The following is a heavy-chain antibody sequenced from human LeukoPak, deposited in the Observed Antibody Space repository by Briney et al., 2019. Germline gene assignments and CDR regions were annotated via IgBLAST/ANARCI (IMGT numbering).Heavy chain of an antibody. V-gene: IGHV3-23*01. CDR1: GFIFGSYA. CDR3: AKEVGYCTSSNCYSWFDP. D-gene: IGHD2-2*02. CDR2: VSGSGGST. Sequence: GGSLRLSCAASGFIFGSYAMSWVRQAPGKGLEWASGVSGSGGSTYYADSVKGRFTITRDNSKNTLYLQMNSLRGEDTAVYHYAKEVGYCTSSNCYSWFDPWGQGTQVTVSS. J-gene: IGHJ5*02.